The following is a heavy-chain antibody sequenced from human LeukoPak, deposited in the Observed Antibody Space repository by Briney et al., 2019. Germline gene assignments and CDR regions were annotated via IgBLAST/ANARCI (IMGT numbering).Heavy chain of an antibody. CDR2: ISIRSTYI. J-gene: IGHJ6*03. V-gene: IGHV3-21*01. CDR3: ASVPDDYGDFGHSYYYYMDV. Sequence: PGGSLRLSCAASGFTFSSYSMNWVRQAPGKGLEWVSSISIRSTYIYYADSVKGRFTISRDNAKNSLYLQMNSLRAEDTALYYCASVPDDYGDFGHSYYYYMDVWGKGTTVTVSS. CDR1: GFTFSSYS. D-gene: IGHD4-17*01.